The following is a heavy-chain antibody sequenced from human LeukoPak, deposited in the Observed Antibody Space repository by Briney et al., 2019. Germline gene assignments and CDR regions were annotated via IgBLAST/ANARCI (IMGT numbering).Heavy chain of an antibody. Sequence: PGGSLRLSCAASGFTFSSYGMHWVRQAPGKGLEWVAFIRYDGSNKYYADSVKGRFTISRDNSKNTLYLQMNSLGAEDTAVYYCAKEEGYCFQHWGQGTLVTVFS. CDR2: IRYDGSNK. CDR3: AKEEGYCFQH. D-gene: IGHD2-15*01. J-gene: IGHJ1*01. CDR1: GFTFSSYG. V-gene: IGHV3-30*02.